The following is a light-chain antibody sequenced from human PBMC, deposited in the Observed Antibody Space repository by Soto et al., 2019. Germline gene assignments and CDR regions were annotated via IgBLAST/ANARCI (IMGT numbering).Light chain of an antibody. CDR3: QQRSNWPVT. Sequence: EIVLTQSPATLSLSPGEGATLSCRASQCVSSYLAWYQQKPGQAPRLLIYDASNRATGIPARFSGSGSGTDFTLTISSLEPEDFAVYYCQQRSNWPVTFGLGTKVE. CDR1: QCVSSY. V-gene: IGKV3-11*01. CDR2: DAS. J-gene: IGKJ1*01.